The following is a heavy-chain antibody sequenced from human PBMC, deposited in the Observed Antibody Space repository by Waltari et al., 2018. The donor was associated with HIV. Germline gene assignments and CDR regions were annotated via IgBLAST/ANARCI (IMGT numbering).Heavy chain of an antibody. D-gene: IGHD2-21*02. J-gene: IGHJ4*02. CDR2: MSGDGKNK. Sequence: EVRLVESGGGPVQPGGSLRLSCAASGFTISLYNMNWVRQTPGKGLELVAYMSGDGKNKYYADSVKGRVIISKDNGQNFLHLQMDRLSVDDSAKYFCAREVTSSKVMNYWGQGTPVIVSS. CDR3: AREVTSSKVMNY. CDR1: GFTISLYN. V-gene: IGHV3-48*03.